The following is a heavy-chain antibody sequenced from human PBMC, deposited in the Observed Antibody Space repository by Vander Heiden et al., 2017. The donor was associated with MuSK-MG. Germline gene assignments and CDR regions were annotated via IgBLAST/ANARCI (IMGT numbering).Heavy chain of an antibody. D-gene: IGHD2-21*01. V-gene: IGHV1-69*01. CDR1: GGTFSSYA. Sequence: QVQLVQSGAEVKKPGSSVKVSCKASGGTFSSYALSWVRQAPGQGLEWMGGSIPIFGTANYAKKFQGRVTITADESTSTADMELSSLRSEDTAVYYCARRAYCGGDCSAYYYYYYMDVWGKGTTVTVSS. CDR3: ARRAYCGGDCSAYYYYYYMDV. CDR2: SIPIFGTA. J-gene: IGHJ6*03.